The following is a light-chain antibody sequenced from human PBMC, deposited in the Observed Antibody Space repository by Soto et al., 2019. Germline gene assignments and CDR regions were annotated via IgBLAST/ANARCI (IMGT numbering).Light chain of an antibody. CDR3: QQNYSNGDT. Sequence: DIQMTQSPSSLSASVGDRVTITCRASQSISSYLNWYQHKPGKAPKLLIYAASSLESGVPSRFSGSGSGTEFTLTISSLQPEDFATYYCQQNYSNGDTFGGGTKVEMK. J-gene: IGKJ4*01. CDR2: AAS. V-gene: IGKV1-39*01. CDR1: QSISSY.